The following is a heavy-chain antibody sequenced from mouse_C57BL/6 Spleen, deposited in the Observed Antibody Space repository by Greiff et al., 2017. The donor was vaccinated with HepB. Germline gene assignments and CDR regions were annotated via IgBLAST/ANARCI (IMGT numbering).Heavy chain of an antibody. CDR1: GYAFTNYL. V-gene: IGHV1-54*01. CDR3: ARRGSHFDY. CDR2: INPGSGGT. Sequence: QVQLQQSGAELVRPGTSVKVSCKASGYAFTNYLIEWVKQRPGQGLEWIGVINPGSGGTNYNEKFKGKATLTADKSSSTAYMQLSSLTSEDSAVYFCARRGSHFDYWGQGTTLTVSS. J-gene: IGHJ2*01.